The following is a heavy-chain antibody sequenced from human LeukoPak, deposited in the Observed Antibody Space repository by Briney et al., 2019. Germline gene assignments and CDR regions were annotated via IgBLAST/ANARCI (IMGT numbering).Heavy chain of an antibody. D-gene: IGHD1-1*01. Sequence: GGSLRLSCAVSGFTISSNGVTWVRQAPGKGLEWISGFSDGGTMHYRDSVKGRFTISRDTSKNTVYLQMNSVRVEGAALYYCTRWNGYASDWGQGTLVTVSS. CDR3: TRWNGYASD. V-gene: IGHV3-23*01. CDR2: FSDGGTM. CDR1: GFTISSNG. J-gene: IGHJ4*02.